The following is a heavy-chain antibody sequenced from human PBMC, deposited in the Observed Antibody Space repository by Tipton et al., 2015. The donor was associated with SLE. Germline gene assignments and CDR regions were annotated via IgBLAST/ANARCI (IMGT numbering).Heavy chain of an antibody. CDR1: GYTFTSYG. CDR2: ISAYNGNT. Sequence: QSGAEVKKPGASVKVSCKASGYTFTSYGISWVRQAPGQGLEWMGWISAYNGNTNYAQKLQGRVTMTTDTSTSTAYMELRSLRSNDTAVYYCASAVEWLLEPAQYNWFDPWGQGTLVTVSS. D-gene: IGHD3-3*01. V-gene: IGHV1-18*01. J-gene: IGHJ5*02. CDR3: ASAVEWLLEPAQYNWFDP.